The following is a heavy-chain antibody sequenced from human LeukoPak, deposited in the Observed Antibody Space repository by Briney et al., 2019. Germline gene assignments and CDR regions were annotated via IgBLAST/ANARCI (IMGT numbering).Heavy chain of an antibody. CDR3: ARETVSAAYFDY. Sequence: GGSLRLSCAASGFTFNSYWLNWVRQAPGKGPEWVANINRDGSEKYYMDSLNGRFTISRDSAKNSLYLQMNSLTAEDTGVYYCARETVSAAYFDYWGRGTLVAVSS. CDR1: GFTFNSYW. V-gene: IGHV3-7*01. D-gene: IGHD1-1*01. J-gene: IGHJ4*02. CDR2: INRDGSEK.